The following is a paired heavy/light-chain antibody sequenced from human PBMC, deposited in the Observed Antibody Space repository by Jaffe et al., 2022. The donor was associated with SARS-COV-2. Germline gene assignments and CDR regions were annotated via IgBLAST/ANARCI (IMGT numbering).Light chain of an antibody. CDR2: EVI. Sequence: QSALTQPPSASGSPGQSVTISCTGTSSDVGGYHYVSWYQQHPGKAPKLIIYEVIKRPSGVPARFSGSKSGNTASLTVSGLQAEDEADYYCSSYAGSNNLEFGGGTKLTVL. CDR1: SSDVGGYHY. V-gene: IGLV2-8*01. J-gene: IGLJ3*02. CDR3: SSYAGSNNLE.
Heavy chain of an antibody. CDR2: INVYNGDT. D-gene: IGHD1-26*01. CDR1: GYIFTSYG. V-gene: IGHV1-18*01. CDR3: ARDGSESGRYSSLGY. Sequence: QVHLVQSGAEVKKPGASVKVSCKASGYIFTSYGISWVRQAPGQGLEWMGWINVYNGDTNYAQMLQGRVTMTTETPTSTAYMELRSLRYDDTAVYYCARDGSESGRYSSLGYWGQGTRVTVSS. J-gene: IGHJ4*02.